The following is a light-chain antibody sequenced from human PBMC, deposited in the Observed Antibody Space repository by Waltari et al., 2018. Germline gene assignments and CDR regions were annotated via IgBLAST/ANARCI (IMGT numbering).Light chain of an antibody. CDR3: QQYYKTPQT. Sequence: DIVITQSPSFVAVVLGECATINCNTSRTISYSPNYKNYLAWYQQKPGQPPKLLIYWASTRETGVPDRFSGSGSGTDFTLTISSLQAEDVAVYYCQQYYKTPQTFGQGTKVEIK. CDR2: WAS. V-gene: IGKV4-1*01. CDR1: RTISYSPNYKNY. J-gene: IGKJ1*01.